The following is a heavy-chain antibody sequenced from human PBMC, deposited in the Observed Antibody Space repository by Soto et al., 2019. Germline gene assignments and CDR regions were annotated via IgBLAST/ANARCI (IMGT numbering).Heavy chain of an antibody. D-gene: IGHD1-26*01. Sequence: EVQLVESGGALVQPGGSLRLSCAASGFTFSNYWMHWVRQAPGKGLVWISRMNSDGSNTVYADAVKGRFTISRDNAKNTLDLQMRSRRVEDTAVDYCARSEEGVSTGTTTNWAQGTLVTVSA. CDR1: GFTFSNYW. V-gene: IGHV3-74*01. CDR3: ARSEEGVSTGTTTN. CDR2: MNSDGSNT. J-gene: IGHJ4*02.